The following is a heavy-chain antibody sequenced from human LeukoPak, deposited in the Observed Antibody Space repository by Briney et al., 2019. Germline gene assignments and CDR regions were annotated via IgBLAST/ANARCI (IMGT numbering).Heavy chain of an antibody. V-gene: IGHV3-48*04. J-gene: IGHJ4*02. D-gene: IGHD2-2*01. Sequence: GGSLRLSCAASGFTFSSYSMNWVRQAPGKGLEWVSYISRSSSIIYHADSVKGRFTISRDNSKNTVYLQMSSLRVEDTAIYYCAREGQYCSSSACQFDYWGQGTLVTVSS. CDR1: GFTFSSYS. CDR2: ISRSSSII. CDR3: AREGQYCSSSACQFDY.